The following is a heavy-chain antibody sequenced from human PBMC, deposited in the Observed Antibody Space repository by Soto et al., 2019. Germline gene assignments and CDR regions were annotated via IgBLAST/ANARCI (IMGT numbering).Heavy chain of an antibody. D-gene: IGHD3-10*01. CDR1: GGSISSYY. V-gene: IGHV4-59*01. Sequence: SETLSLTCTVSGGSISSYYWSWIRQPPGKGLEWIGYIYYSGSTNYNPSLKSRVTISVDTSKIQFSLKLSSVTAADTAVYYCARGRWFGRYYYGSGSYGWEYYFDYWGQGTLVTVSS. J-gene: IGHJ4*02. CDR2: IYYSGST. CDR3: ARGRWFGRYYYGSGSYGWEYYFDY.